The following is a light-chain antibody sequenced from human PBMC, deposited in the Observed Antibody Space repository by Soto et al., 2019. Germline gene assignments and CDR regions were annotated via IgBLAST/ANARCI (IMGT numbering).Light chain of an antibody. J-gene: IGKJ2*01. Sequence: DVPMTQSPPSLSASVGDRVTITCRASQTIGTYLNWYQKKPGTPPKLLIYDASNLQTGVSSRFSGSGSGAEFALTISSLQPEDFATYYCQQSYTSPRTFGQGTKTGHQT. CDR1: QTIGTY. V-gene: IGKV1-39*01. CDR3: QQSYTSPRT. CDR2: DAS.